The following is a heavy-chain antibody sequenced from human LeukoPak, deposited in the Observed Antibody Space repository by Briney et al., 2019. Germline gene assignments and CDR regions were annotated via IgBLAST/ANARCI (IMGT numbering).Heavy chain of an antibody. J-gene: IGHJ4*02. CDR1: GGSISSYY. CDR2: IYYSAST. V-gene: IGHV4-59*01. Sequence: SXTLSLTCTVSGGSISSYYWSWIRQPPGKGLEWIGYIYYSASTNYNPSLKTRVTISVDTSKNQFSLKLSSVTAADTAVYYCARIPTYWGQGTLVTVSS. CDR3: ARIPTY.